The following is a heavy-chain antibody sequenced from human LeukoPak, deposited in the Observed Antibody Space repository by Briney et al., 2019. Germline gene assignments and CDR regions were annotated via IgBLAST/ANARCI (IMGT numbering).Heavy chain of an antibody. Sequence: SVKVSCKASGGTFSSYAISWVRQAPGQGLEWMGRIIPILGIANYAQKFQGRVTITADKSTSTAYVELSSLRSEDTAVYYCAGHHPRNTVDFWGQGTLVTVSS. CDR1: GGTFSSYA. D-gene: IGHD2/OR15-2a*01. J-gene: IGHJ4*02. CDR2: IIPILGIA. CDR3: AGHHPRNTVDF. V-gene: IGHV1-69*04.